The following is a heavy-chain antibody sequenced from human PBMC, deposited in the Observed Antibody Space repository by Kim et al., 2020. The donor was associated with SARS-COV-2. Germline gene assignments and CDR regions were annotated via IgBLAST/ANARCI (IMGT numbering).Heavy chain of an antibody. CDR3: AKEGNAFDI. CDR2: GSI. Sequence: GSIGYADSVKGRFTISRDNAKNSLYLQMNSLRAEDTALYYCAKEGNAFDIWGQGTMVTVSS. J-gene: IGHJ3*02. V-gene: IGHV3-9*01.